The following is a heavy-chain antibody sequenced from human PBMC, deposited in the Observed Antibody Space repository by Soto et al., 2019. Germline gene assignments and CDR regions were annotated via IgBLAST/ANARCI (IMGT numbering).Heavy chain of an antibody. D-gene: IGHD1-1*01. CDR2: IRGTGDTT. CDR3: AKQQGPGTPYYYAMDV. J-gene: IGHJ6*02. CDR1: GFTFSSYA. Sequence: EVQLLESGGGLVQPGGSLRLSCAASGFTFSSYAMTWVRQAPGKGLEWVSVIRGTGDTTYYADSVKGRFTISRDNSKNTLYLQMGSLRAEDTAIYYCAKQQGPGTPYYYAMDVWGQGTTVTVSS. V-gene: IGHV3-23*01.